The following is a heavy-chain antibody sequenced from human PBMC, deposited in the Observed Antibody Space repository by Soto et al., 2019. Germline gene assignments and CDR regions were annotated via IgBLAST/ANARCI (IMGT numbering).Heavy chain of an antibody. CDR3: ARDVFCGGDSACPDMDA. Sequence: QVVLEQSGGEVKKPGASVKVSCKASGYTFSGYSITWVRQAPGQGLEWMGRISGYNGNTTYARTLRGRLTLTTDTSTSTAYMELRSLTSDDTAVYYCARDVFCGGDSACPDMDAWGQGTTVTVSS. D-gene: IGHD2-21*02. V-gene: IGHV1-18*04. J-gene: IGHJ6*02. CDR1: GYTFSGYS. CDR2: ISGYNGNT.